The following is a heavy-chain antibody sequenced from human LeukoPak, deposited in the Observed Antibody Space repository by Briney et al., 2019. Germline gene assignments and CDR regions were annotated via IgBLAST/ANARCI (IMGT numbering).Heavy chain of an antibody. CDR1: GFSLSSYW. V-gene: IGHV3-74*01. J-gene: IGHJ4*02. Sequence: GGSLRLSCAASGFSLSSYWMHWVRQAPGKGLVWVSRINSDGSTTTHADSVKGRFTISRDNARNTLYLQVSSLRAEDTAVYYCGRGGAAAVFDYWGQGTLVTVSS. D-gene: IGHD6-13*01. CDR2: INSDGSTT. CDR3: GRGGAAAVFDY.